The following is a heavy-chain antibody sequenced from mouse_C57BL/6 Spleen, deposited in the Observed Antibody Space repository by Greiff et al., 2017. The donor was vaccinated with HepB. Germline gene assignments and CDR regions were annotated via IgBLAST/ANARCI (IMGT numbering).Heavy chain of an antibody. CDR2: IYPSDSET. V-gene: IGHV1-52*01. CDR3: ARREKGYFDY. J-gene: IGHJ2*01. Sequence: QVQLQQPGAELVRPGSSVKLSCKASGYTFTSYWMHWVKQRPIQGLEWIGNIYPSDSETHYNQKFKDKATLTVDKSSSTAYMQLSSLTSEDSAVYYCARREKGYFDYWGQGTTLTVSS. CDR1: GYTFTSYW.